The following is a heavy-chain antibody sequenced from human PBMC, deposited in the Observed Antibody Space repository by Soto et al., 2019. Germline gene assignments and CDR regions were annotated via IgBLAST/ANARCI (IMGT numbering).Heavy chain of an antibody. Sequence: EVQLLESGGGLVQPGRSLRLSCAASGFTFSSYAMSWVRQAPGKGLEWVSAISGSGGTTYYADSVKGRFTISRDNSKSTLFLHMNSLRAEDTAVYYCAKFFVETGGSSGWPWSFHYWGQGTLVTVSS. CDR3: AKFFVETGGSSGWPWSFHY. CDR2: ISGSGGTT. CDR1: GFTFSSYA. D-gene: IGHD6-25*01. V-gene: IGHV3-23*01. J-gene: IGHJ4*02.